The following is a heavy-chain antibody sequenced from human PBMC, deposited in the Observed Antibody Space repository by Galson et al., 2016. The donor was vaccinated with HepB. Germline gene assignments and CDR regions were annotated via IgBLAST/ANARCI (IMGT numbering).Heavy chain of an antibody. J-gene: IGHJ4*02. CDR3: ARDHARELIGN. CDR2: VYHSGST. D-gene: IGHD1-26*01. CDR1: GDSISSDNW. Sequence: ETLSLTCVVSGDSISSDNWWSWVRQPPGKGLEWIGEVYHSGSTNHNPSLKSRVTMSVDKSKNQFSLKLTSVTDADTAVYYCARDHARELIGNWGQGTLVTVYS. V-gene: IGHV4-4*02.